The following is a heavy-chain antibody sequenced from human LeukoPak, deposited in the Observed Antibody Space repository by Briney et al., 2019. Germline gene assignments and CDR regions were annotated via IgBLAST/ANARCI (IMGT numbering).Heavy chain of an antibody. CDR2: IHDTGST. D-gene: IGHD2-2*01. CDR3: ARFSSGCSTSSCYLTY. V-gene: IGHV4-59*11. CDR1: GGSLSSHY. J-gene: IGHJ4*02. Sequence: SETLSLTCPVSGGSLSSHYWSWIRQPPGKGLVLIGHIHDTGSTFYNPSLRGRVTISLDTSNNQFSLKLTSMTAADTAVYYCARFSSGCSTSSCYLTYWGQGTLVTVS.